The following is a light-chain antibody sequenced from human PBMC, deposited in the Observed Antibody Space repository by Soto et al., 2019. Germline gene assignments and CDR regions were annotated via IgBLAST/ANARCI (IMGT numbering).Light chain of an antibody. Sequence: QSVLTQPRSVSVSPGQSVTISCTGTSSDVGGYNYVYWYQQHPGKAPKLMIYDVSKRPAGVPDRFSGYESGNKASLTICGLQPEDEADSYCCSSARIYTLDVFGTGTTVTVL. CDR2: DVS. CDR3: CSSARIYTLDV. CDR1: SSDVGGYNY. J-gene: IGLJ1*01. V-gene: IGLV2-11*01.